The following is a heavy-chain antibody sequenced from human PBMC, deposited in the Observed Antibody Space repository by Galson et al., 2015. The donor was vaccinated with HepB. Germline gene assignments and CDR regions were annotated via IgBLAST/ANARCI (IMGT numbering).Heavy chain of an antibody. D-gene: IGHD3-22*01. Sequence: SLRLSCAASGFTFSNAWMSWVRQAPGKGLEWVGRIKSKTDGGTTDYAAPVKGRFTISRDDSKNTLYLQMNSLKTEDTAVYYCTTEDSSGYYDYPYYFDYWGQGTLVTVSS. J-gene: IGHJ4*02. CDR3: TTEDSSGYYDYPYYFDY. V-gene: IGHV3-15*01. CDR1: GFTFSNAW. CDR2: IKSKTDGGTT.